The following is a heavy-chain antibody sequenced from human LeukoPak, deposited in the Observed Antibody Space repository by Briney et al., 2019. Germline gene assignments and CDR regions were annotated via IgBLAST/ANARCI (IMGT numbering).Heavy chain of an antibody. Sequence: GASVKVSCKASGYTFTSYGISWVRQAPGQGLEWMGCIKPNTGGTNYAQKFQGRVTMTRDTSISTAYMELNSLRSDDTAVYYCARDREYCSNTSCYDVPPDYWGLGTLVTVSS. CDR3: ARDREYCSNTSCYDVPPDY. CDR1: GYTFTSYG. D-gene: IGHD2-2*01. CDR2: IKPNTGGT. J-gene: IGHJ4*02. V-gene: IGHV1-2*02.